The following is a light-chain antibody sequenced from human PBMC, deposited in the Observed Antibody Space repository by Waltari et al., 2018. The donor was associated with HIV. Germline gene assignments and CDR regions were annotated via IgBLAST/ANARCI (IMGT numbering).Light chain of an antibody. CDR3: CAYAGSTTYVI. CDR1: SSDVGGYNP. V-gene: IGLV2-23*02. J-gene: IGLJ2*01. Sequence: QSALTQPASVSGSPGQSITIPSTGTSSDVGGYNPFSWYQQHPGKAPKLMIYEVSKRPSGVSNRFSGSKSGNTASLTISGLQAEDEADYYCCAYAGSTTYVIFGGGTKLTVL. CDR2: EVS.